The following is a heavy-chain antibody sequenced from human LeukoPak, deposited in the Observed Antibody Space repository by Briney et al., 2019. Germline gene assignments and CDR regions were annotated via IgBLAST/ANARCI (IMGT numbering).Heavy chain of an antibody. D-gene: IGHD3-16*01. V-gene: IGHV4-59*08. Sequence: PSETLSLTCTVSGGSISSYYWSWIRQPPGKGLEWIGYIYYGGSTNYNPSLKSRVTISVDTSKNQFSLKLSSVTAADTAVYYCAGGGYYYYYYMDVWGKGTTVTVSS. CDR3: AGGGYYYYYYMDV. CDR2: IYYGGST. CDR1: GGSISSYY. J-gene: IGHJ6*03.